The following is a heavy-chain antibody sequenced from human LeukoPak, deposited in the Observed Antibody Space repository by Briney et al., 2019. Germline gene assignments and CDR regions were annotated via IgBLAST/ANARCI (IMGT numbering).Heavy chain of an antibody. J-gene: IGHJ4*02. CDR1: GFTFSSYG. V-gene: IGHV3-21*01. CDR3: ARHRTASDY. Sequence: PGGSLRLSCAASGFTFSSYGMHWVRQAPGKGLEWVSSITSSSSYIYYADSVKGRFAISRDNAKKSLYLQMNSLRAEDTAVYYCARHRTASDYWGQGTLVTVSS. CDR2: ITSSSSYI. D-gene: IGHD3-16*02.